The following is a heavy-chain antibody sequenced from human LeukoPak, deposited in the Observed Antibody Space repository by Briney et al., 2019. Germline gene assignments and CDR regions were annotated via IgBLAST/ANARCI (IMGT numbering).Heavy chain of an antibody. CDR2: IFPGDSDT. CDR3: ARLVGDYFYFDN. Sequence: GESLKISCQGSIHTFTNYWSGWVRQMHGGGLEWMGIIFPGDSDTRYNPSFQGQVTISAARSISTAYLQWSSLKASDTAIYYCARLVGDYFYFDNWGQGTLVSVSS. V-gene: IGHV5-51*01. D-gene: IGHD4-17*01. CDR1: IHTFTNYW. J-gene: IGHJ4*02.